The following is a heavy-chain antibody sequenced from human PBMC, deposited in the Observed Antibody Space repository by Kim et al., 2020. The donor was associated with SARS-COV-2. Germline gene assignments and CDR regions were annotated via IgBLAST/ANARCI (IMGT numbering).Heavy chain of an antibody. CDR2: IYYSGST. D-gene: IGHD3-9*01. Sequence: SETLSLTCTVSGGSISSYYWSWIRQPPGKGLEWIGYIYYSGSTNYNPCLKSRVTISVDTSKNQFSLKLSSVTAADTAVYYCARDRRFSTYYDILTGYAYGRTDCYYGMDVWGQVTTVTLTS. V-gene: IGHV4-59*01. CDR3: ARDRRFSTYYDILTGYAYGRTDCYYGMDV. CDR1: GGSISSYY. J-gene: IGHJ6*02.